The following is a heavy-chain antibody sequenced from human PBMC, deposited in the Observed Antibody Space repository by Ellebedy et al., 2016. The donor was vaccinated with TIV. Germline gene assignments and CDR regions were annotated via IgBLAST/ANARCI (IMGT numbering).Heavy chain of an antibody. CDR1: GYNFSNYA. D-gene: IGHD6-13*01. J-gene: IGHJ5*02. V-gene: IGHV1-3*01. CDR3: ARGPRLQQQVVQRTLGT. CDR2: INPGNGNT. Sequence: AASVKVSCKTSGYNFSNYAMFWVRQAPGQSLEWMGWINPGNGNTKYSQKLQGRVTIIRDTSASTAYMELSSLRSEDTAVYYCARGPRLQQQVVQRTLGTWGQGTLVTVSS.